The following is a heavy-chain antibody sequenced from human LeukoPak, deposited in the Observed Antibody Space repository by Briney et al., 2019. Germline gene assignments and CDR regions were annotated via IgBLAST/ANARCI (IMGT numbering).Heavy chain of an antibody. Sequence: GGSLRLSCAASGFTFSSYEMNWVRQAPGKGLEWVSYLSSSGSTIYHADSVKGRFTISRDNAKNSLYLQMNSLRAEDTAVYYCARGMTGSYFGYFDYWGQGTLVTVSS. CDR1: GFTFSSYE. CDR2: LSSSGSTI. J-gene: IGHJ4*02. V-gene: IGHV3-48*03. CDR3: ARGMTGSYFGYFDY. D-gene: IGHD1-26*01.